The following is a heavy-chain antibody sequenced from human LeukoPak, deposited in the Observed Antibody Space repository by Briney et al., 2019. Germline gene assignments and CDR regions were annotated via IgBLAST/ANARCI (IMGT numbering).Heavy chain of an antibody. CDR3: ARGGGSGYSYG. V-gene: IGHV4-59*01. CDR2: IYYSGCT. Sequence: PSETLSLTCTVSGGSISSYYRSWIRQPPGKGLEWIGYIYYSGCTNYNPSLKSRVTISVDTSKNQFSLKLTSVTAADTAVYYCARGGGSGYSYGWGQGTLVTVSS. J-gene: IGHJ4*02. D-gene: IGHD5-18*01. CDR1: GGSISSYY.